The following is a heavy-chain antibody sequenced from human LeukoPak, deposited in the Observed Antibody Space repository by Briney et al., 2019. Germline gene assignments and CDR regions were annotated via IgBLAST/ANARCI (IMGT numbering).Heavy chain of an antibody. V-gene: IGHV3-21*01. CDR2: ISSSSSYI. D-gene: IGHD2-2*01. CDR1: GFTFCSYS. J-gene: IGHJ4*02. CDR3: ARLPAYCSSTSCYYDY. Sequence: PGGSLSLSCAASGFTFCSYSMNWVRQAPGKGLEWVSSISSSSSYIYYADSVKGRFTISRDNAKNSLYLQMNSLRAEDTAVYYCARLPAYCSSTSCYYDYWGQGTLVTVSS.